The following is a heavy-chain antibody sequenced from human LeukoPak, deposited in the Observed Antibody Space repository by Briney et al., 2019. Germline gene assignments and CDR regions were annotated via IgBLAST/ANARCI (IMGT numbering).Heavy chain of an antibody. CDR2: ISSSGSTI. D-gene: IGHD1-14*01. CDR3: ARDGFSGSYYYGMDV. CDR1: GFTFSDYY. Sequence: PGGSLRLSCAASGFTFSDYYMSWIRQAPGKGLEWVSYISSSGSTIYYADSVKGRFTISRDNAKNSLYLQMNSLRAKDTAVYYCARDGFSGSYYYGMDVWGQGTTVTVSS. V-gene: IGHV3-11*01. J-gene: IGHJ6*02.